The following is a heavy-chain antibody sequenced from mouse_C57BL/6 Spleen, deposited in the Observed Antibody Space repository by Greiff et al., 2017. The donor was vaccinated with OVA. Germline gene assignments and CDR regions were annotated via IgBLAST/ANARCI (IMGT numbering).Heavy chain of an antibody. CDR3: ARSGYYGSSSFAY. CDR1: GYTFTSYW. J-gene: IGHJ3*01. V-gene: IGHV1-64*01. Sequence: QVQLQQPGAELVKPGASVKLSCKASGYTFTSYWMHWVKQRPGQGLEWIGMIHPNSGSTNYNEKFKSKATLTVDKSSSTAYMQLSSLTSEDSAVYYCARSGYYGSSSFAYWAKGLWSLSLQ. D-gene: IGHD1-1*01. CDR2: IHPNSGST.